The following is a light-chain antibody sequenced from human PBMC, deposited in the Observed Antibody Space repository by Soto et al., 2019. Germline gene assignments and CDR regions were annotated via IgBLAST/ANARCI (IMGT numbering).Light chain of an antibody. Sequence: EVVLTTSPVTLSLSTGERATLSCRASQSFLGLLAWYQQKPGQAPRLLIYDAYNRATGIPPRFSGSGSGTEFTLTISSLEPEDSAVYYCQQRHMWPITFGQGTRLEIK. CDR1: QSFLGL. J-gene: IGKJ5*01. CDR2: DAY. V-gene: IGKV3-11*01. CDR3: QQRHMWPIT.